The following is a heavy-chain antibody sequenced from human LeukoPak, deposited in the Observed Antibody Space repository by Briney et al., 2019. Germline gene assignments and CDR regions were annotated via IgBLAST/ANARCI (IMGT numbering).Heavy chain of an antibody. V-gene: IGHV3-30*18. J-gene: IGHJ4*02. CDR1: GYTFTGYY. D-gene: IGHD2-8*01. Sequence: SCKASGYTFTGYYMHWVRQAPGKGLEWVAVISYDGSNKYYADSVKGRFTFSRDNSKNTLYLQMNSLRAEDTAVYCCAKEYCSNSVCHSLDYWGQGALVTVSS. CDR3: AKEYCSNSVCHSLDY. CDR2: ISYDGSNK.